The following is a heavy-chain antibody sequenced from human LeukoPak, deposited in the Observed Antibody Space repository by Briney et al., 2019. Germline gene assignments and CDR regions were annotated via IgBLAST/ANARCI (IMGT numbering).Heavy chain of an antibody. CDR3: AKDGGGRKGAFDC. CDR1: GFTSSSFA. J-gene: IGHJ4*02. Sequence: PGGSLRLSCAASGFTSSSFAMSWVRQAPGKGLEWVSSSSGTGGDTYYADSVKGCFTISRDNTKSTLYLQMNYVRADDTAVYYCAKDGGGRKGAFDCWGQGILVTVSS. D-gene: IGHD3-16*01. V-gene: IGHV3-23*01. CDR2: SSGTGGDT.